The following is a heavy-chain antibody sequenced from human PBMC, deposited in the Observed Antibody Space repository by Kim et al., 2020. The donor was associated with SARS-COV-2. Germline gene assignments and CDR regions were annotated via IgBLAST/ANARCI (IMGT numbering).Heavy chain of an antibody. CDR2: IYFSWST. V-gene: IGHV4-59*01. Sequence: SETLSLTCTVSGGSISSYYWSWIWKPPGKGLEWIWFIYFSWSTNYNPSLKSRVTISVDTSKNQFSLKLSSVTAADTAVYYCASGGMAAAGTFDYWGQGTLVTVSS. CDR3: ASGGMAAAGTFDY. CDR1: GGSISSYY. J-gene: IGHJ4*02. D-gene: IGHD6-13*01.